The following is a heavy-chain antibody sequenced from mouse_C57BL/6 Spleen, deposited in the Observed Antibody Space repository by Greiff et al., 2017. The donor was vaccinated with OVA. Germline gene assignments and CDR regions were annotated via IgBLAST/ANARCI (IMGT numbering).Heavy chain of an antibody. CDR1: GYSITSGYY. CDR3: ARAPYYGSIFDY. D-gene: IGHD1-1*01. J-gene: IGHJ2*01. V-gene: IGHV3-6*01. Sequence: VQLKESGPGLVKPSQSLSLTCSVTGYSITSGYYWNWIRQFPGNKLEWMGYISYDGSNNYNPSLKNRISITRDTSKNQFFLKLNSVTTEDTATYYCARAPYYGSIFDYWGQGTTLTVSS. CDR2: ISYDGSN.